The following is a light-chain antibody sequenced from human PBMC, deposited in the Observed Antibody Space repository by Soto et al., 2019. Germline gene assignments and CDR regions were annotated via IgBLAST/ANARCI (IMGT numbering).Light chain of an antibody. CDR3: QQYGSSLFT. CDR2: GAS. CDR1: QSVSSNY. Sequence: ENVLTQSPGTLSLSPGERATLSCRASQSVSSNYLAWYQQKPCQAPRLLIYGASSRATGIPDRFSGSGSGTDFTLTISRLEPEDFAVYFCQQYGSSLFTFGPGTKVDIK. V-gene: IGKV3-20*01. J-gene: IGKJ3*01.